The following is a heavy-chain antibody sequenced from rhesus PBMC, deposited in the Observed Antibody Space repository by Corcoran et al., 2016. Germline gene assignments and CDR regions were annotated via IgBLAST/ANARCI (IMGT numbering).Heavy chain of an antibody. Sequence: QLQLQESGPGLVKPSETLSVTCAVSGCSISSSYWSWIRQAPGKGLEWIGYIYGIGSRTNYNPSLQSRVTLSVHTSKNQLSLKLSSVTTADTTVYYCVRFGYSYSYLYFDYWGQGVLVTVSS. J-gene: IGHJ4*01. CDR2: IYGIGSRT. V-gene: IGHV4-169*01. CDR1: GCSISSSY. D-gene: IGHD5-36*02. CDR3: VRFGYSYSYLYFDY.